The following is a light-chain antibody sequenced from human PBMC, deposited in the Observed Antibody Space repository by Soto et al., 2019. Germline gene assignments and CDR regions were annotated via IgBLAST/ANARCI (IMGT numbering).Light chain of an antibody. CDR2: DVS. Sequence: QSALTQPASVSGSPGQSITISSTGTSSDVGGYNYVSWYQQHPGKAPKLMIYDVSNRPSGVSNRFSGSKSGNTASLTISGLQAEDEADYYCSSYTSSSTHNYVYGTGTKLTVL. CDR1: SSDVGGYNY. CDR3: SSYTSSSTHNYV. J-gene: IGLJ1*01. V-gene: IGLV2-14*01.